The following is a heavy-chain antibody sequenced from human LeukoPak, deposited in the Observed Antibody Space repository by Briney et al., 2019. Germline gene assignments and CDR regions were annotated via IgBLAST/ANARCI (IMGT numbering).Heavy chain of an antibody. V-gene: IGHV3-30-3*01. CDR1: GFTFSSYA. J-gene: IGHJ6*02. D-gene: IGHD3-9*01. CDR2: ISYDGSNK. CDR3: ARGPYYDILTGSPLYYGMDV. Sequence: GGSLRLSCAASGFTFSSYAMHWVRQAPGKGLEWVAVISYDGSNKYYADSVKGRFTISRDNSKNTLYLQMNSLRAEDTAGYYCARGPYYDILTGSPLYYGMDVWGQGTTVTVSS.